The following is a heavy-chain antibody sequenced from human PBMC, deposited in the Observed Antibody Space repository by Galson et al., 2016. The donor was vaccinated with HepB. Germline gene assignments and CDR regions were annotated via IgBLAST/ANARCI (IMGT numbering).Heavy chain of an antibody. CDR3: ARGSKTAGVD. V-gene: IGHV1-18*01. D-gene: IGHD6-19*01. CDR2: ISGYNGNT. Sequence: SVKVSCKASGYSFTSFAITWVRQAPGQGLEWMGWISGYNGNTSYAQNLQGRVTMTIETSTNTVYMELRSLTSDDTAVYFCARGSKTAGVDWGQGTLVTVSS. CDR1: GYSFTSFA. J-gene: IGHJ1*01.